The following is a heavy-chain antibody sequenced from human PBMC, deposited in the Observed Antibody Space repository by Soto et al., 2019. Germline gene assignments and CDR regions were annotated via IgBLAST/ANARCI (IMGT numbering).Heavy chain of an antibody. CDR1: GCSISSSNW. CDR2: IYHSGRT. D-gene: IGHD3-3*01. J-gene: IGHJ6*02. Sequence: AETLSLTCAVSGCSISSSNWWRWVRPPPGKGLEWIGEIYHSGRTDYNPSLKSRVTISVDKTKNQFSLQLSYVNAAETAVYYCSSRVTIFPYYYGMDVWGQGTTVTVSS. V-gene: IGHV4-4*02. CDR3: SSRVTIFPYYYGMDV.